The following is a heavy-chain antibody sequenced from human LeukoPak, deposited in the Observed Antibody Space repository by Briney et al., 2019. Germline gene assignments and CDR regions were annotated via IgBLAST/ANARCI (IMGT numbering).Heavy chain of an antibody. CDR1: GYTFTSYD. CDR3: ARGGDIVVVPAKQARPKNWFDP. D-gene: IGHD2-2*01. J-gene: IGHJ5*02. V-gene: IGHV1-8*01. Sequence: ASVKVSCKASGYTFTSYDINWVRQATGQGLEWMGWMNPNSGNTGYAQKFQGRVTMTRNTSISTAYMELSSLRSEDTAVYYCARGGDIVVVPAKQARPKNWFDPWGQGTMVTVSS. CDR2: MNPNSGNT.